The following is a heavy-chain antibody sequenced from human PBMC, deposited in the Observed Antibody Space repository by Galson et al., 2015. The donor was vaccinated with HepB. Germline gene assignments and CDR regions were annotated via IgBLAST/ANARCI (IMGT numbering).Heavy chain of an antibody. Sequence: SVKVSCKASGGTFSSYAISWVRQAPGQGLEWMGGIIPIFGTANYAQKFQGRVTITADESTSTAYMELSSLRSEDTAVYYCARDGVGVDTAMVPSHYYYYYGMDVWGQGTTVTVSS. CDR2: IIPIFGTA. D-gene: IGHD5-18*01. J-gene: IGHJ6*02. CDR3: ARDGVGVDTAMVPSHYYYYYGMDV. CDR1: GGTFSSYA. V-gene: IGHV1-69*13.